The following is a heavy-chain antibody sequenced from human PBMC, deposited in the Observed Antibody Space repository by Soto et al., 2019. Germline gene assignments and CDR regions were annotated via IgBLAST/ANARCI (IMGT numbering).Heavy chain of an antibody. J-gene: IGHJ6*02. CDR3: ARGGAVAPVSFYYGMDV. V-gene: IGHV3-33*01. Sequence: PGGSLRLSCAASGFTFSSYGMHWVRQAPGKGLEWVAVIWYDGSNKYYADSVKGRFTISRDNSKNTLYLQMNSLRAEDTAVYYCARGGAVAPVSFYYGMDVWGQGTTITVSS. CDR2: IWYDGSNK. CDR1: GFTFSSYG. D-gene: IGHD6-19*01.